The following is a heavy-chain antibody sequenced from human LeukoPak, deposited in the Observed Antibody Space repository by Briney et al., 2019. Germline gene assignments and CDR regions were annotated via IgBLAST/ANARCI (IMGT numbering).Heavy chain of an antibody. CDR3: ARVMGMVRGWSRTNWFDP. J-gene: IGHJ5*02. D-gene: IGHD3-10*01. V-gene: IGHV4-30-4*08. CDR1: GGSISSGDYY. Sequence: SETLSLTCTVSGGSISSGDYYWSWIRQPPGKGLEWIGYIYYSGSTYYNPSLKSRVTISVDTSKNQFSLKLSSVTAADTAVYYCARVMGMVRGWSRTNWFDPWGQGTLVTVSS. CDR2: IYYSGST.